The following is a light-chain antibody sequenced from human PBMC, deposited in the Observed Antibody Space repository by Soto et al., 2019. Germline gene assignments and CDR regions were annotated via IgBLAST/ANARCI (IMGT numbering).Light chain of an antibody. CDR2: GAS. V-gene: IGKV3-20*01. Sequence: TLIPRNMTWSPGYRVALSCSSSQSLSSSFLAWYQQKPGQAPRLLIYGASSRATGIPARFSGSGSGTDFTLTISRLEPEDFAVYYCQQYGSSPWTLGQGTKVDIK. J-gene: IGKJ1*01. CDR1: QSLSSSF. CDR3: QQYGSSPWT.